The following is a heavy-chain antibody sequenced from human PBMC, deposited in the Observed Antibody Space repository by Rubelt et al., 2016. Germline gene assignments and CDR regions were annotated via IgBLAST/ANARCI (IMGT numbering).Heavy chain of an antibody. D-gene: IGHD1-1*01. CDR3: ARDATGFRAFDY. CDR2: INSDGSST. Sequence: GGGLVQPGGSLRLSCEASGFTFSSYWMHWVRQAPGKGLVWVSRINSDGSSTDYADSVKGRFTISRDNARNTVYLQINSLRGDDTAVYYCARDATGFRAFDYWGQGTLVTVSS. J-gene: IGHJ4*02. CDR1: GFTFSSYW. V-gene: IGHV3-74*01.